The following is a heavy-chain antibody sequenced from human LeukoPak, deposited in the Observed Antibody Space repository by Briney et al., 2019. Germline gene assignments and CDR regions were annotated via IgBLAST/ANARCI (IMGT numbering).Heavy chain of an antibody. CDR1: GGPISSSSHY. V-gene: IGHV4-39*07. Sequence: SETLSLTCTVSGGPISSSSHYWGWVRQPPGKGLEWIGNIYYSGSTYYNPSVKSRVTISVDTSKNQFSLKLSSVTAADTAVYYCARGSGYYDSSGYESDAFDIWGQGTMVTVSS. CDR2: IYYSGST. D-gene: IGHD3-22*01. J-gene: IGHJ3*02. CDR3: ARGSGYYDSSGYESDAFDI.